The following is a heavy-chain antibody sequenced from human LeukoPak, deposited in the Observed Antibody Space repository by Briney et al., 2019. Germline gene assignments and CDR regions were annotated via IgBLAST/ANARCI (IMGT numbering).Heavy chain of an antibody. Sequence: GGSLRLSCAASGFTFGMYAMSWVRQAPGKGLEWVSTLSGSGSSTYYADSVKGRFTISGDESKNTLSLQMNSLRPEDTAVYYCAKNAAGIVLMIYAPLDSWGQGTLVTVSS. V-gene: IGHV3-23*01. CDR2: LSGSGSST. CDR3: AKNAAGIVLMIYAPLDS. D-gene: IGHD2-8*01. CDR1: GFTFGMYA. J-gene: IGHJ4*02.